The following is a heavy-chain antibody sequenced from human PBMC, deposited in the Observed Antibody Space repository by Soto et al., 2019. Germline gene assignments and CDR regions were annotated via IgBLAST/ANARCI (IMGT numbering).Heavy chain of an antibody. J-gene: IGHJ4*02. CDR3: ARVPGYYDSSGFIGFDS. Sequence: SGPTREPTQTLTLTCTFSGFSLTTGGMCVAWIRQPPGKALEWLALIDWDDDKNYSTSLKTRLTISKDTSKNQVVLTMTNMDPVDTATYYCARVPGYYDSSGFIGFDSWGQGTLVTVSS. V-gene: IGHV2-70*01. CDR1: GFSLTTGGMC. D-gene: IGHD3-22*01. CDR2: IDWDDDK.